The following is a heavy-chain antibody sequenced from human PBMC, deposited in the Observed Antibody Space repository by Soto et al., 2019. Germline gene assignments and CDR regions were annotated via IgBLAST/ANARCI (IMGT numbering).Heavy chain of an antibody. V-gene: IGHV6-1*01. D-gene: IGHD6-19*01. J-gene: IGHJ4*02. CDR1: GGSVSSNSAA. CDR2: TYYRSKWYN. Sequence: SQTLSLTCAISGGSVSSNSAAWNWIRQSPSRGLEWLGRTYYRSKWYNDYAVSVKSRITINPDTSKNQFSLQLNSVTPEDTAVYYCARVQWVAVAGAQIDYWGQGTLVTVSS. CDR3: ARVQWVAVAGAQIDY.